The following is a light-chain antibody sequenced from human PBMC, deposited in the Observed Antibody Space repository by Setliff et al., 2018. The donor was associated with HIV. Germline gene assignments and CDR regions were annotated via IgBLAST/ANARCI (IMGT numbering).Light chain of an antibody. Sequence: QSALAQPASVSGSPGQSITIPCTGTSNDVGRYDLVSWYQQHPARAPKLIIYQATRRPSGVSNRFSGSKSGNVASLTISGLQAEDEADYYCCSYAGSSTTYVFGTGTKV. CDR2: QAT. V-gene: IGLV2-23*01. J-gene: IGLJ1*01. CDR3: CSYAGSSTTYV. CDR1: SNDVGRYDL.